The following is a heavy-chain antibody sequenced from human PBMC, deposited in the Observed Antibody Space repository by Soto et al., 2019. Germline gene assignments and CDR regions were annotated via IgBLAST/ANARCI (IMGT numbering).Heavy chain of an antibody. CDR1: GGSISSYY. J-gene: IGHJ4*02. V-gene: IGHV4-59*08. CDR2: IYYSGST. CDR3: ARRYGSCFDY. D-gene: IGHD5-18*01. Sequence: QVQLQESGPGLVKPSETLSLTCTVSGGSISSYYWSWIRQPPGKGLEWIGYIYYSGSTNYKPSLKRRVTLSVATSTNQFSLKVSSVTAADTAVYYCARRYGSCFDYWGQGTLVTVSS.